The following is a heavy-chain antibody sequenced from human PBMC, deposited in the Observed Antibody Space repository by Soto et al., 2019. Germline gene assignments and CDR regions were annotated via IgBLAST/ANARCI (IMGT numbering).Heavy chain of an antibody. CDR3: AHILLDGLGYYFDY. J-gene: IGHJ4*02. D-gene: IGHD3-10*01. Sequence: QITLKESGPTLVKPTQTLTLTCSFSGFSLSNIRVGVGWIRQPPGEALEWLALIYWEDDKRYSPSLKTRLTITKDTRKNRVVLTMSDMDPVDTATYYCAHILLDGLGYYFDYWGQGTLVTVSS. CDR2: IYWEDDK. CDR1: GFSLSNIRVG. V-gene: IGHV2-5*02.